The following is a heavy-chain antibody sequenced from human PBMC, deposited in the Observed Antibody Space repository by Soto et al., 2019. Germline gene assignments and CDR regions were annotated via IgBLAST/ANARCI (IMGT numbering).Heavy chain of an antibody. CDR3: ARGCCSNGTCYSQTRVSWFDP. V-gene: IGHV4-4*02. J-gene: IGHJ5*02. CDR2: IYHTGST. CDR1: SGSIIETNW. D-gene: IGHD2-15*01. Sequence: PSETLSLTCIVSSGSIIETNWWSWVRQPPGKGLEWIGDIYHTGSTNYNPSLKSRVTISVDKSKNQFSLNLNSVTAADTALYYCARGCCSNGTCYSQTRVSWFDPWGQGTLVTVSS.